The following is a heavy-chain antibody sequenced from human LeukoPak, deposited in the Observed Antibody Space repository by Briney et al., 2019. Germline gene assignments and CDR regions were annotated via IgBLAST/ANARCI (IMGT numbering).Heavy chain of an antibody. CDR2: IYYSGST. Sequence: SETLSLTCTVSGGSISNYYWSWIRLPPGKGLEWIGYIYYSGSTKYNPSLKSRVTISVDTSKNQIYMKLSSMTAADTAVYYCARGYAQDAFDIWGQGTMVTVSS. D-gene: IGHD3-16*01. J-gene: IGHJ3*02. CDR3: ARGYAQDAFDI. CDR1: GGSISNYY. V-gene: IGHV4-59*01.